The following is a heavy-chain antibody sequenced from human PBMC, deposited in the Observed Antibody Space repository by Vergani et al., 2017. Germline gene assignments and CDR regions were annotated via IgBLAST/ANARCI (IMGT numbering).Heavy chain of an antibody. CDR3: AEVATGTTRYYYYYYMDV. J-gene: IGHJ6*03. Sequence: QVQLVESGGGVVQPGRSLRLSCAASGFTFSSYGMHWVRQAPGKGLEWVAVISYDGSNKYYADSVKGRFTISRDNSKNTLYLQMNSLRAEDTAVYYCAEVATGTTRYYYYYYMDVWGKGTTVTVSS. CDR1: GFTFSSYG. CDR2: ISYDGSNK. V-gene: IGHV3-30*18. D-gene: IGHD1-1*01.